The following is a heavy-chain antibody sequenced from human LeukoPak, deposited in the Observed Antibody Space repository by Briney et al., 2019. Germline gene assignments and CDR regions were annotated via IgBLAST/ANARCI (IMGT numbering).Heavy chain of an antibody. CDR2: INPSDGAT. Sequence: ASVKVSCKASGYTFTTYYIHWVRQAPGQGLEWMGMINPSDGATTYAQKFQGRGTMTRDMSTTTVYMDVRTLRSEDTAVYFCARQQRRGLSGNLAALFASYHTYYYMDVWGRGTTVTVSS. J-gene: IGHJ6*03. D-gene: IGHD1-26*01. V-gene: IGHV1-46*01. CDR1: GYTFTTYY. CDR3: ARQQRRGLSGNLAALFASYHTYYYMDV.